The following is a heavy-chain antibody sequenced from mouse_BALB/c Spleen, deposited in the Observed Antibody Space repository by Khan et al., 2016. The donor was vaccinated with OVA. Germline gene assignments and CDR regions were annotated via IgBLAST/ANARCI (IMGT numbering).Heavy chain of an antibody. J-gene: IGHJ1*01. D-gene: IGHD3-3*01. CDR2: IRLKSNIYAT. Sequence: EVKLEVSGGGLVQPGGSMKLSCVASGFTFSNYWMNWVRQSPEKGFEWVAEIRLKSNIYATHYAESVRGRFTISRDDSRSSVYLQMSNLAAEDTGIYYCARGWDWYFDVWGAGTTVTVSS. CDR1: GFTFSNYW. CDR3: ARGWDWYFDV. V-gene: IGHV6-6*02.